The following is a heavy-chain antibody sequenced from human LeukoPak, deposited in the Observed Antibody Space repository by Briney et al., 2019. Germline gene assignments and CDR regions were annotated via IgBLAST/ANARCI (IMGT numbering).Heavy chain of an antibody. CDR1: GGSISSSSYY. J-gene: IGHJ5*02. V-gene: IGHV4-39*01. Sequence: SETLSLTCTVSGGSISSSSYYWGWIRQPPGKGLEWIGSIYYSGSTYYNPSLKSRVTISVDTSKNQFSLKLSSVTAADTAVYHCATLNDYYDSSGYPRFGPWGQGTLVTVSS. CDR2: IYYSGST. D-gene: IGHD3-22*01. CDR3: ATLNDYYDSSGYPRFGP.